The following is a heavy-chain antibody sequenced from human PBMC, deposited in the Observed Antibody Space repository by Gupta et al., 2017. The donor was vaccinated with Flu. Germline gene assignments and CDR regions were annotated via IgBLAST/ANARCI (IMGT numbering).Heavy chain of an antibody. Sequence: QMQLQESGPGLVKPSETLSLTCTVSGGSISSSSFYWGWIRQPPGKGLEWIGYIYYSGRTYYNPSLKSRVTISVDTSKNHLSLKLSSVTAADTAVFXCXRLVGCXDNSCYLGDGMDVWGQGTTVTVSS. V-gene: IGHV4-39*02. CDR2: IYYSGRT. D-gene: IGHD1-26*01. CDR1: GGSISSSSFY. CDR3: XRLVGCXDNSCYLGDGMDV. J-gene: IGHJ6*02.